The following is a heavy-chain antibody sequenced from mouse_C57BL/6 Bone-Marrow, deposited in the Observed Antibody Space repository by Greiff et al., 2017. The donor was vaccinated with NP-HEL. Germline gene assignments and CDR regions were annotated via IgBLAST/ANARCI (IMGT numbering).Heavy chain of an antibody. Sequence: VQLQQPGAELVKPGASVKLSCKASGYTFTSYWMHWVKQRPGQGLEWIGMIHPNSGSTNYNEKFKGKATLTADKSSSTAYMQLSSLTSEDSAVYFCARSQFITTVVDYFDYWGQGTTLTVSS. CDR2: IHPNSGST. V-gene: IGHV1-64*01. CDR1: GYTFTSYW. CDR3: ARSQFITTVVDYFDY. J-gene: IGHJ2*01. D-gene: IGHD1-1*01.